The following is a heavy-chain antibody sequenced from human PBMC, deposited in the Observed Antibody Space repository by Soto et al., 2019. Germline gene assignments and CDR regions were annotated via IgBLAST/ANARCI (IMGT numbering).Heavy chain of an antibody. D-gene: IGHD4-17*01. J-gene: IGHJ3*02. CDR3: ATCMTTVTTFPFDI. CDR1: GFTFSSYA. CDR2: ISGSGGGT. V-gene: IGHV3-23*01. Sequence: EVQLLESGGGLVQPGGSLRLSCAASGFTFSSYAMSWVRQAPGKGLEWVSAISGSGGGTYYADSVKGRFTISRDNSXNALYLQRNSLRAEDTAVYYCATCMTTVTTFPFDIWGQGTMVTVSS.